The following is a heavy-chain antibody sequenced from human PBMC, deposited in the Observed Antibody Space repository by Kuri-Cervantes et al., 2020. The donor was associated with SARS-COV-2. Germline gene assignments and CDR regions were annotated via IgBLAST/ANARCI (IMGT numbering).Heavy chain of an antibody. D-gene: IGHD2-15*01. CDR1: GYTFTGYY. Sequence: ASVKVSCKASGYTFTGYYMHWVRQAPGQGLEWMGWINSNSGGTNYAQKFQGRVTMTRDTSISTAYMELSRLRSEDTAVYYCATAPAVVAANWFDPWGQGTLVTVSS. V-gene: IGHV1-2*02. CDR3: ATAPAVVAANWFDP. CDR2: INSNSGGT. J-gene: IGHJ5*02.